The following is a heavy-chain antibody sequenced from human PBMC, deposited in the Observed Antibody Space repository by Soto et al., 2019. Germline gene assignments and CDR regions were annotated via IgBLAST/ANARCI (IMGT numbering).Heavy chain of an antibody. CDR1: GYTFTSYA. Sequence: ASVKVSCTASGYTFTSYAMHWVRQAPGQRLEWMGWINAGNGNTKYSQKFQGRVTINRDKSASTAYMELSSLRSEDTAVYYCAREALKVDYYSSGYYGPDPANWFDPWGQGTLVTVS. CDR3: AREALKVDYYSSGYYGPDPANWFDP. CDR2: INAGNGNT. V-gene: IGHV1-3*01. D-gene: IGHD3-22*01. J-gene: IGHJ5*02.